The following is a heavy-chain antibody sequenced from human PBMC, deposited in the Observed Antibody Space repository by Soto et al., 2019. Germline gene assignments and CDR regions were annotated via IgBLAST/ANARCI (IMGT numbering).Heavy chain of an antibody. CDR2: TRNKANSYTT. Sequence: GGTLRLSCAASGFTFSDHQMDWVRQAPGKGLEWVGRTRNKANSYTTEYAASVKGRFTISSDDSKNSLYLQMNSLKTEDTAVYYCARVVGAPNWFDPWGQGTLVTVSS. J-gene: IGHJ5*02. CDR3: ARVVGAPNWFDP. D-gene: IGHD1-26*01. V-gene: IGHV3-72*01. CDR1: GFTFSDHQ.